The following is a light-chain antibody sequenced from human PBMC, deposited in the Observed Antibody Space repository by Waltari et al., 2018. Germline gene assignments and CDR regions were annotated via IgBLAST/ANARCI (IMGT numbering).Light chain of an antibody. CDR3: CSYAGSSTLL. CDR1: SSDVGSYNL. J-gene: IGLJ2*01. V-gene: IGLV2-23*01. CDR2: EGS. Sequence: QSALTQPASVSGSPGQSLTVPCTGTSSDVGSYNLVSWYQQHPGKAPKLMIYEGSKWPSGVSNRFSGSKSGNTASLTISGLQAEDEADYYCCSYAGSSTLLFGGGTKVTVL.